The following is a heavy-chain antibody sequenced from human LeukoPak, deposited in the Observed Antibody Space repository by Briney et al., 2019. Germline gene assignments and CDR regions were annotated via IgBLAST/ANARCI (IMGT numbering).Heavy chain of an antibody. J-gene: IGHJ4*02. CDR1: GFTFGDYA. CDR2: IRSKAYGGTT. CDR3: TTKKRITMIVADY. D-gene: IGHD3-22*01. V-gene: IGHV3-49*04. Sequence: PGGSLILSCSAYGFTFGDYAMSWVRQAPGKGLEWVGFIRSKAYGGTTEYAASVKGRFTISRDDSKSIAYLQMNSLKTEDTAVYYCTTKKRITMIVADYWGQGTLVTVSS.